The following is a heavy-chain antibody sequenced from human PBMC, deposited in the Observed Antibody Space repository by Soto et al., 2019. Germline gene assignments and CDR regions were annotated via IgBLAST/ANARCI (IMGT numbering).Heavy chain of an antibody. CDR2: INPNSGGT. Sequence: ASVKVSCKASGYTFTGYYMHWVRQAPGQGLEWMGWINPNSGGTNYAQKFQGWVTMTRDTSISTAYMELSRLRSDDTAVYYCARDVFIVRGVIKYYYGMDVRCQGNTVTVS. CDR1: GYTFTGYY. J-gene: IGHJ6*02. V-gene: IGHV1-2*04. CDR3: ARDVFIVRGVIKYYYGMDV. D-gene: IGHD3-10*01.